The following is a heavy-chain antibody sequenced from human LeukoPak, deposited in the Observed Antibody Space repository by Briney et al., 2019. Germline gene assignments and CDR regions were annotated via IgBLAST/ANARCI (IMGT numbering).Heavy chain of an antibody. Sequence: GGSLRLSCAASGFTVSSNYMSWVRQAPGKGLEWVSVIYSGGSTSYVDSVKGRFTISRDNSKNTLYLHINSLRAEDTAVYYCVKDNPLDYWGQGTLVIVSS. CDR2: IYSGGST. D-gene: IGHD1-14*01. CDR1: GFTVSSNY. J-gene: IGHJ4*02. CDR3: VKDNPLDY. V-gene: IGHV3-53*05.